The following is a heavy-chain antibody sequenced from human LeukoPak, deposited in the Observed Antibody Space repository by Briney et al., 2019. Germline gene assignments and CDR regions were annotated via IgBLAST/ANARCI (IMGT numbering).Heavy chain of an antibody. V-gene: IGHV3-30-3*01. CDR1: GFTFSSYA. J-gene: IGHJ4*02. CDR2: ISYDGSNK. D-gene: IGHD5-18*01. Sequence: GGSLRLSCAASGFTFSSYAMHWVRQAPGKGLEWVAVISYDGSNKYYADSVKGRFTISRDNSKNTLYLQMNSLRAEDTAVYYCAHGDTAMVDYWGQGTLVTVSS. CDR3: AHGDTAMVDY.